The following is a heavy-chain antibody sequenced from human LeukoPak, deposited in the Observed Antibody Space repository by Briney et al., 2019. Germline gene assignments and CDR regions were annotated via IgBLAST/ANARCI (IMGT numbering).Heavy chain of an antibody. J-gene: IGHJ6*03. CDR2: IYYSGST. D-gene: IGHD3-10*01. CDR3: ARAGFGESYYYYYYIDV. CDR1: GGSISSGGYY. V-gene: IGHV4-31*03. Sequence: SQTLSLTCTVSGGSISSGGYYWSWIRQHPGKGLEWTGYIYYSGSTYYNPSLKSRVTISVDTSKNQFCLKLSSVTAAVTAVYYCARAGFGESYYYYYYIDVWGKGTPVTVSS.